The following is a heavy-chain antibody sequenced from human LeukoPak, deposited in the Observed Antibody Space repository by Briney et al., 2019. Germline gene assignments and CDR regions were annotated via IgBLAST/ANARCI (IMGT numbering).Heavy chain of an antibody. Sequence: GGSLRLSCAASGFMFSNYYMSWIRQAPGKGLEWVSYISSSGSYTNYADSVKGRFTVSRDNAKNSLFLQMNSLRAEDTAVYYCAKEQQLWLLGYFDYWGQGALVTVSS. V-gene: IGHV3-11*06. CDR1: GFMFSNYY. J-gene: IGHJ4*02. CDR3: AKEQQLWLLGYFDY. D-gene: IGHD5-18*01. CDR2: ISSSGSYT.